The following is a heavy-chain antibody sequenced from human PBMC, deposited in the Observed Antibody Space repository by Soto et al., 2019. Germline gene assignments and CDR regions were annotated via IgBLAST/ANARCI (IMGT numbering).Heavy chain of an antibody. J-gene: IGHJ6*02. CDR1: GFTFSSYG. CDR2: ISYDGSNK. D-gene: IGHD5-12*01. V-gene: IGHV3-30*18. Sequence: QVQLVESGGGVVQPGRSLRLSCAASGFTFSSYGMHWVRQAPGKGLEWVAVISYDGSNKYYADSVKGRFTISRDNSKNTLYLQMNSLRAEDPAVYYCAKSTVAHYGMDVWGQGTTVTVSS. CDR3: AKSTVAHYGMDV.